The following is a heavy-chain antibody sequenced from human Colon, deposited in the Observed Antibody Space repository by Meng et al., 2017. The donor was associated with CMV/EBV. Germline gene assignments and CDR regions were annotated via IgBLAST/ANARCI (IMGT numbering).Heavy chain of an antibody. CDR3: ARIRGGAASGYYGLDC. CDR1: GCTFSSYA. J-gene: IGHJ6*02. D-gene: IGHD3-10*01. Sequence: GESLKISCAASGCTFSSYAMSWVRQAPGKGLEWVSGISGSGDSRYYADSVKGRFTISRDNAKNSLYLEMNSLRAEDTAVYYCARIRGGAASGYYGLDCWGQGTTVTVSS. CDR2: ISGSGDSR. V-gene: IGHV3-23*01.